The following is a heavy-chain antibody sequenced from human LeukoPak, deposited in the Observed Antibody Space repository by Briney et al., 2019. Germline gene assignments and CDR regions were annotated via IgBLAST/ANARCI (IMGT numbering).Heavy chain of an antibody. V-gene: IGHV4-31*03. Sequence: SETLSFTCTVSGGSISSGGYYWSWIRQHPGKGLEWIGYIYYSGSTYYNPSLKSRVTISVDTSKNQFSLKLSSVTAADTAVYYCARTLGNGGWYFDPWGRGTLVTVSS. CDR3: ARTLGNGGWYFDP. CDR2: IYYSGST. CDR1: GGSISSGGYY. D-gene: IGHD2-15*01. J-gene: IGHJ2*01.